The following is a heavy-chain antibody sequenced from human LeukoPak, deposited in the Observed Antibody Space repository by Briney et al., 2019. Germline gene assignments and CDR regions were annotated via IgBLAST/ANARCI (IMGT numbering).Heavy chain of an antibody. CDR2: IRYDGSNK. V-gene: IGHV3-30*02. D-gene: IGHD2-15*01. CDR1: GFTFSSYG. CDR3: GRVASYYYYYMDV. Sequence: GGSLRLSCAASGFTFSSYGMHWVRQAPGKGLEWVAFIRYDGSNKYYADSVKGRFTISRDNSKNTLYLQMNSLRAEDTAVYYCGRVASYYYYYMDVWGKGTTVTISS. J-gene: IGHJ6*03.